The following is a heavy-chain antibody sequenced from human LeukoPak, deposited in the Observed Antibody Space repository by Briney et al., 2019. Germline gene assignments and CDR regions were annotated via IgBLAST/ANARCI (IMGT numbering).Heavy chain of an antibody. J-gene: IGHJ3*02. CDR2: IYYSGST. D-gene: IGHD3-16*01. V-gene: IGHV4-39*01. CDR1: GGSISSSSYY. Sequence: KPSETLSLTCTVSGGSISSSSYYWGWIRQPPGNGLEWIGSIYYSGSTYYNPSLKSRVNISVDTSKNQFSLKLSSVTAADTAVYYCARPNIVDYVTGAFDIWGQGTMVTVSS. CDR3: ARPNIVDYVTGAFDI.